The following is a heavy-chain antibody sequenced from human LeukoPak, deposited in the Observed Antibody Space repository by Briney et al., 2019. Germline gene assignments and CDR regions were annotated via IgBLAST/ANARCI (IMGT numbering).Heavy chain of an antibody. CDR2: ITNSSSYI. V-gene: IGHV3-21*01. CDR3: AGSYDGSGFSD. J-gene: IGHJ4*02. D-gene: IGHD3-3*01. CDR1: GFTFSKYI. Sequence: PGGSLRLSCADSGFTFSKYIMNWVRQAPGRGLEWVSSITNSSSYIYYADSVKGRFTSSRDNAKNSLYLQMNSLRADDTAVYYCAGSYDGSGFSDWGQGTLVTVSS.